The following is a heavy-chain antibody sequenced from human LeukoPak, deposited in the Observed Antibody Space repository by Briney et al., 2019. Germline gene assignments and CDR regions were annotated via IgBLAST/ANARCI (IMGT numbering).Heavy chain of an antibody. J-gene: IGHJ4*02. Sequence: GGSLRLSCAASGFTFSSNWMHWVRQAPGKGLVWVSRINTDGSSTSYADSVKGRFTISRDNAKNTLYLQMNSLRAEDTAVYYCARENWNPRALDYWGQGTLVTVSS. CDR3: ARENWNPRALDY. V-gene: IGHV3-74*01. D-gene: IGHD1-1*01. CDR2: INTDGSST. CDR1: GFTFSSNW.